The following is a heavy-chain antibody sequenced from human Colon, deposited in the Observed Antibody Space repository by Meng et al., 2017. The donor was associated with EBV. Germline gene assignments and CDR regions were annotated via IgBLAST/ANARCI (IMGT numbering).Heavy chain of an antibody. V-gene: IGHV4-30-4*01. CDR3: ASFDHIPRRNYFDY. CDR2: IHHSGSA. Sequence: QVQRQECGPGRVEPSQTPSLTCTESGGSMSSGIYYWSWIRQPSGKGLEWIGYIHHSGSAYYNPSLKSRVSISVDTSKNQFSLNLNSMTAADTAVYYCASFDHIPRRNYFDYWGQGTLVTVSS. D-gene: IGHD2-21*01. CDR1: GGSMSSGIYY. J-gene: IGHJ4*02.